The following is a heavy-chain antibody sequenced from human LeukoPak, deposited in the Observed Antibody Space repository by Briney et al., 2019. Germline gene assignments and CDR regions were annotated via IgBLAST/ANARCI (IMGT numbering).Heavy chain of an antibody. J-gene: IGHJ4*02. CDR1: GFTFSSYW. V-gene: IGHV3-7*01. CDR3: TRRLDD. D-gene: IGHD3-16*01. Sequence: GGSLRLSCAASGFTFSSYWMNWARQAPGKGLGWVASINHNGNVNYYVDSVKGRFTISRDNAKNSLYLQMNGLRVENTAVYYCTRRLDDWGQGTLVTVSS. CDR2: INHNGNVN.